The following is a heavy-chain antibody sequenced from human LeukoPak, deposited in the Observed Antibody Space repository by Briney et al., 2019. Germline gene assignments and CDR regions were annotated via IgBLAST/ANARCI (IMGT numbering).Heavy chain of an antibody. V-gene: IGHV1-24*01. D-gene: IGHD3-10*01. Sequence: ASVKVSCKVSGDTLTELSMHWVRQAPGKGLEWMGGFDPKEGERVYAQNFQGRFTMTEDTSSGTAYTELNSLRSEDTAVYYCTTREIVVEPAQTSMVRGVLWRSDFWGHGTLVTVSS. CDR2: FDPKEGER. J-gene: IGHJ4*01. CDR1: GDTLTELS. CDR3: TTREIVVEPAQTSMVRGVLWRSDF.